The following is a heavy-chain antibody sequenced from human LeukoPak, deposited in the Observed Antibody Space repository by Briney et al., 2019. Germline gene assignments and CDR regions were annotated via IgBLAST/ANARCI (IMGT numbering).Heavy chain of an antibody. D-gene: IGHD3-22*01. CDR1: GASTTSYY. V-gene: IGHV4-59*01. J-gene: IGHJ4*02. CDR3: ARVYYYDSSGYWVYYFDY. Sequence: SETLSLTCSVSGASTTSYYWSWIRQPPGKGLEWIGYIYYSGSTNYNPSLKSRVTISVDTSKNQFSLKLSSVTAADTAVYYCARVYYYDSSGYWVYYFDYWGQGTLVTVSS. CDR2: IYYSGST.